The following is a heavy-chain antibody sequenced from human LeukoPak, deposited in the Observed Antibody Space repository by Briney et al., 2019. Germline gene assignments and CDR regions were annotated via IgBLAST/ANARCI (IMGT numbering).Heavy chain of an antibody. Sequence: ASVKVSCKASGGTFSSYAISWVRQAPGQGLEWMGGIIPIFGTANYAQKFQGRVTITADESTSTAYMELSSLRSEDTAVYYCARVVGYDFWSGHQHYYFDYWGQGTLVTVSS. CDR1: GGTFSSYA. V-gene: IGHV1-69*01. CDR2: IIPIFGTA. CDR3: ARVVGYDFWSGHQHYYFDY. D-gene: IGHD3-3*01. J-gene: IGHJ4*02.